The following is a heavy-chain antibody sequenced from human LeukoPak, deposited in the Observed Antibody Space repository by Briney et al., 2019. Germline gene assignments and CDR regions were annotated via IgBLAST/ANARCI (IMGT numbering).Heavy chain of an antibody. D-gene: IGHD1-1*01. J-gene: IGHJ4*02. CDR3: AKGNWRYFDY. V-gene: IGHV3-23*01. Sequence: TGGSLRLSCAAPGFTFSTYVMSWVRQAPGKGLEWVSAISGSGGSTYYADSVKGRFTISRDNSKNTLYLQMNSLGADDTAVYYCAKGNWRYFDYWGQGTLVTVSS. CDR2: ISGSGGST. CDR1: GFTFSTYV.